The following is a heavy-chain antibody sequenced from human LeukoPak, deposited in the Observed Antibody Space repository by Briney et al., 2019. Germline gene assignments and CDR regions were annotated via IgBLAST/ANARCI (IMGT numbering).Heavy chain of an antibody. CDR2: INPNSGGT. CDR1: GGTFSRYA. CDR3: ARVSFRSASWYGYYFDY. J-gene: IGHJ4*02. D-gene: IGHD2-2*01. Sequence: GASVKVSCKASGGTFSRYAISWVRQAPGQGLEWMGWINPNSGGTNYAPKFQGRVTMTRDTSISTAYMELNRLRSDDTAVYYCARVSFRSASWYGYYFDYWGPGTLVTVSS. V-gene: IGHV1-2*02.